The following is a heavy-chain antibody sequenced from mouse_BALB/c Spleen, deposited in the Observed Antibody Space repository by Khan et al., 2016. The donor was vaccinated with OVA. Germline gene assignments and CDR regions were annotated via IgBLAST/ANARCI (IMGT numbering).Heavy chain of an antibody. V-gene: IGHV1-63*02. D-gene: IGHD3-1*01. J-gene: IGHJ2*01. Sequence: QVQLQQSGAELVRPGTSVKMSCKAAGYTFTNYWIGWVKQRPGHGLEWIGDIYPGGGYTNYNEKFKGKATLTADTSSSTAYMQLSSLTSGDSVIYYWARRGAARATWDYFDYWGQGTTRTVSS. CDR3: ARRGAARATWDYFDY. CDR1: GYTFTNYW. CDR2: IYPGGGYT.